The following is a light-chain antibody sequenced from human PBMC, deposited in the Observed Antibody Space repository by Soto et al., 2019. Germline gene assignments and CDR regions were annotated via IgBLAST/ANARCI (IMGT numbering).Light chain of an antibody. Sequence: QSVLTQPSSVSAAPGQKVTISCSGSSSNIGSNSVSWYQQLPGTAPKLLIYDDNKRPSGIPDRFSGSKSGTSATLGISGFQTGDEADYYCGSWDSSLSDYVFGTGTKVTVL. CDR2: DDN. CDR1: SSNIGSNS. CDR3: GSWDSSLSDYV. V-gene: IGLV1-51*01. J-gene: IGLJ1*01.